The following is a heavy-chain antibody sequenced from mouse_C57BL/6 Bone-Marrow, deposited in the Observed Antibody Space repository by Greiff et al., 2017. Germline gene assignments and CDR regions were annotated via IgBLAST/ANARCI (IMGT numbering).Heavy chain of an antibody. CDR1: GYAFSSYW. J-gene: IGHJ2*01. CDR2: IYPGDGDT. Sequence: LEESGAELVKPGASVKISCKASGYAFSSYWMNWVKQRPGKGLEWIGQIYPGDGDTNYNGKFKGKATLTADKSSSTAYMQLSSLTSEDSAVYFCAREGTSDYYFDYWGQGTTLTVSS. D-gene: IGHD2-13*01. V-gene: IGHV1-80*01. CDR3: AREGTSDYYFDY.